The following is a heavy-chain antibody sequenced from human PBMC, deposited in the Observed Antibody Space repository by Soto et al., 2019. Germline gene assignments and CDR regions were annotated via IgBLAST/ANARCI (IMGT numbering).Heavy chain of an antibody. V-gene: IGHV1-69*13. CDR2: IIPIFGTA. CDR1: GGTFSSYA. D-gene: IGHD3-22*01. CDR3: ARDRYYYDSSGYYADAFDI. Sequence: ASVKVTCKASGGTFSSYAISWVRQAPGQGLEWMGGIIPIFGTANYAQKFQGRVTITADESTSTAYMELSSLRSEDTAVYYCARDRYYYDSSGYYADAFDIWGQGTMVTVSS. J-gene: IGHJ3*02.